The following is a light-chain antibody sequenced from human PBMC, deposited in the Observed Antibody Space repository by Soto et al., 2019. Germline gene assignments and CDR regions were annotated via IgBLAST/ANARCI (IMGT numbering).Light chain of an antibody. Sequence: QSVLTQPASVSGSPGQSITISCTGTSSDVVAYNYVSWYQQHPGEVPKLILYDVNVRPSGVSNRFSGSKSGNTASLTISGLQAEDEADYYCTSWTTSTTMIFGGGTKVTVL. CDR1: SSDVVAYNY. CDR3: TSWTTSTTMI. CDR2: DVN. J-gene: IGLJ2*01. V-gene: IGLV2-14*03.